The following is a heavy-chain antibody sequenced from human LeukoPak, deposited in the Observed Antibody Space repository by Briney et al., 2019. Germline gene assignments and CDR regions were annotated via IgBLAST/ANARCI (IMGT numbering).Heavy chain of an antibody. D-gene: IGHD2-2*01. Sequence: GGSLRPSCAASGFTFSSYSMNWVSPAQGKGLEWVSSISSSSSYIYYADSVKGRFTISRDNAKNSLYLQMNSLRAEDTAVYYCARVGYCSSTSCYDGYDYWGQGTLVTVSS. CDR1: GFTFSSYS. V-gene: IGHV3-21*01. CDR3: ARVGYCSSTSCYDGYDY. CDR2: ISSSSSYI. J-gene: IGHJ4*02.